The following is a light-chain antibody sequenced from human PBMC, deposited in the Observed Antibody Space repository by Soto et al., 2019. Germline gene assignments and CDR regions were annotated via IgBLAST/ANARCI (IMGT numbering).Light chain of an antibody. CDR1: QSVGSD. J-gene: IGKJ1*01. V-gene: IGKV3-15*01. Sequence: FVLKPSPGTLSFSPWSRSTIYFWASQSVGSDLAWYQQRPGQAPRLLMYGASTRATGIPARFSGSGSGTEFTLTISSLQSEDFAFYYCQQYNNWPPTFGQGTRWIS. CDR3: QQYNNWPPT. CDR2: GAS.